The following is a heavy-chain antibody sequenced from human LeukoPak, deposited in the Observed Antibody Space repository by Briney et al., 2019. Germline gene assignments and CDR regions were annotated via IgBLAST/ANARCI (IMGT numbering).Heavy chain of an antibody. CDR2: IYSGGST. Sequence: GGSLRLSCAASGFTVSSNYMSWVRQAPGKGLKWVSVIYSGGSTYYADSVKGRFTISRDNSKNTVYLQMNSLRAEDTAVYYCARDLWFGEPYWGQGTLVTVSS. J-gene: IGHJ4*02. CDR3: ARDLWFGEPY. V-gene: IGHV3-53*01. D-gene: IGHD3-10*01. CDR1: GFTVSSNY.